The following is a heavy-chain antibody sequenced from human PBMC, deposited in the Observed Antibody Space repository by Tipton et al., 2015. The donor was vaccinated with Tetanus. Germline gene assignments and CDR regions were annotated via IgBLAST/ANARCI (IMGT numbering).Heavy chain of an antibody. CDR3: ARRPKYYYDSSGSWFDL. J-gene: IGHJ5*02. CDR2: ISIYNGNT. D-gene: IGHD3-22*01. V-gene: IGHV1-18*01. CDR1: GGTFTNYA. Sequence: QLVQSGAEVKKPGSSVKVSCKASGGTFTNYALSWVRQAPGQGLEWMGWISIYNGNTNYAEKFQGRVTMTTDTSTNTAYMEVRSLRSDDTAVYYCARRPKYYYDSSGSWFDLWGQGTLVTVSS.